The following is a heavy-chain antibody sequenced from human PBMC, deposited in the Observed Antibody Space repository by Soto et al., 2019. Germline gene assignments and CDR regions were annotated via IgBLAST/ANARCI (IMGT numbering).Heavy chain of an antibody. CDR3: ASKGTGIEVDWYFDL. J-gene: IGHJ2*01. V-gene: IGHV1-69*12. Sequence: QVQLVQSGAEVKKPGSSVKVSCKASGGTFSSYAISWVRQAPGQGLEWMGGIIPIFGTANDARKFQGRVRITEDESTRTAYMELSSLRSEDTAVYYCASKGTGIEVDWYFDLWGRGTLVTVSS. D-gene: IGHD6-19*01. CDR2: IIPIFGTA. CDR1: GGTFSSYA.